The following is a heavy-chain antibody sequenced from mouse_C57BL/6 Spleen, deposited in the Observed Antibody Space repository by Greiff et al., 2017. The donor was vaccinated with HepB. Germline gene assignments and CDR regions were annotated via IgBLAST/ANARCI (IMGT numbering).Heavy chain of an antibody. CDR1: GYTFTSYW. J-gene: IGHJ2*01. D-gene: IGHD1-1*01. V-gene: IGHV1-69*01. CDR3: ARRGLTTVVAGLDY. Sequence: QVQLKQPGAELVMPGASVKLSCKASGYTFTSYWMHWVKQRPGQGLEWIGEIDPSDSYTNYNQKFKGKSTLTVDKSSSTAYMQLSSLTSEDSAVYYCARRGLTTVVAGLDYWGQGTTLTVSS. CDR2: IDPSDSYT.